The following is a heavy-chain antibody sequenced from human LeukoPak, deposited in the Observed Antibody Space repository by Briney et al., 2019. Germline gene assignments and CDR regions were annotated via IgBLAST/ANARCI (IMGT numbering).Heavy chain of an antibody. J-gene: IGHJ5*02. CDR2: IKQDGSEK. CDR3: AREAFDWLFSWFDP. V-gene: IGHV3-7*03. D-gene: IGHD3-9*01. Sequence: GGSLRLSCAASGFTFSSYWMSWVRQAPGKGLEWVANIKQDGSEKYYVDSVKGRFTISRDNAKNSLYLQMNSLRAEDTALYYCAREAFDWLFSWFDPWGQGTLVTVSS. CDR1: GFTFSSYW.